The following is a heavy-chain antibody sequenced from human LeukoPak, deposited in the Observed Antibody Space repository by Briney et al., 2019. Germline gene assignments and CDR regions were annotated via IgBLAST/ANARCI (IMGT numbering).Heavy chain of an antibody. CDR2: IHYSGST. D-gene: IGHD2-15*01. Sequence: SETLSLTCTVSGGSINNYYWSWIRQPPGKGLEWIGYIHYSGSTNYNPSLKSRVTISVDTSKNEFSLKVRSVTAADTAVYYCAKTTVGYCRGSTCYYYYYYMNVWGKGTTVTVSS. J-gene: IGHJ6*03. CDR3: AKTTVGYCRGSTCYYYYYYMNV. V-gene: IGHV4-59*01. CDR1: GGSINNYY.